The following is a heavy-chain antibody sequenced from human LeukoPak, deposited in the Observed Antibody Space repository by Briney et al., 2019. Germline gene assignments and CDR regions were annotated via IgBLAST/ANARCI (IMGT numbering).Heavy chain of an antibody. CDR2: FDPEDGET. CDR1: GGTFSSYA. Sequence: ASVKVSCKASGGTFSSYAISWVRQAPGKGLEWMGGFDPEDGETIYAQKFQGRVTMTEDTSTDTAYMELSSLRSEDTAVYYCATDPSRLVGSLGYWGQGTLVTVSS. V-gene: IGHV1-24*01. D-gene: IGHD2-15*01. CDR3: ATDPSRLVGSLGY. J-gene: IGHJ4*02.